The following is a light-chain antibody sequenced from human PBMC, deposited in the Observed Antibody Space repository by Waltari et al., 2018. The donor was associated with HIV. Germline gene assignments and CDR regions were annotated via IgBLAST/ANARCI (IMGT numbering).Light chain of an antibody. V-gene: IGLV1-47*03. Sequence: QSVLTQPPSASGTPGRRVTISSSGGSSNIATNYVSWFHHLPDTAPKFFIYRNVSRPSGVPDRFSGSKSGTSPSLAISGFFSEDETNYYDTLINWVFGGRTKLTVL. CDR2: RNV. J-gene: IGLJ3*02. CDR3: TLINWV. CDR1: SSNIATNY.